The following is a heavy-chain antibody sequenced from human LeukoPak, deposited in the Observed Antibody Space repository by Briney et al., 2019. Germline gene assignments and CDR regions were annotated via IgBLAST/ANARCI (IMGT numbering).Heavy chain of an antibody. D-gene: IGHD2-21*01. J-gene: IGHJ4*02. Sequence: GGSLRLSCAASGFTFSSYAMAWVRQAPGKGLEWVSAISGSGISTYYAESVRGRFTVSRDNPKNTLYLHMTSLRAEDTAVYYCAKDRWGVYEDCCEPFDYWGQGTLVTVSS. CDR3: AKDRWGVYEDCCEPFDY. CDR1: GFTFSSYA. CDR2: ISGSGIST. V-gene: IGHV3-23*01.